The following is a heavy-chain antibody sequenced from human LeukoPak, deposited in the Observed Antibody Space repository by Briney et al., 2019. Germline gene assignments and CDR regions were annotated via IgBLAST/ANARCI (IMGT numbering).Heavy chain of an antibody. Sequence: SVKDSCKTSGDTFTTYAIIWVRQAPGQGLEWMGGIIPMFGTPNYAQRLQGRGTITADKSTETAYMELSSLRSEDTAVYYCARAGIPGYCTNVTCSNWLDPWGQGTLVTVSS. CDR1: GDTFTTYA. CDR3: ARAGIPGYCTNVTCSNWLDP. D-gene: IGHD2-8*01. J-gene: IGHJ5*02. CDR2: IIPMFGTP. V-gene: IGHV1-69*06.